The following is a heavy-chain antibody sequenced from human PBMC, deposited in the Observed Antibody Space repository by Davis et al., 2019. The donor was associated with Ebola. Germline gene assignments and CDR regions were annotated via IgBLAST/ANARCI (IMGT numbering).Heavy chain of an antibody. D-gene: IGHD6-13*01. V-gene: IGHV3-13*01. CDR3: ARSHWGGRQQLAWDWYFDL. Sequence: GESLKISCAASGFTFSSYDMHCVRQATGKGLEWVSAIGTAGDTYYPGFVKGRFTISRENAKNSLYLQMNSLRAGDTAVYYCARSHWGGRQQLAWDWYFDLWGRGTLVTVSS. CDR2: IGTAGDT. J-gene: IGHJ2*01. CDR1: GFTFSSYD.